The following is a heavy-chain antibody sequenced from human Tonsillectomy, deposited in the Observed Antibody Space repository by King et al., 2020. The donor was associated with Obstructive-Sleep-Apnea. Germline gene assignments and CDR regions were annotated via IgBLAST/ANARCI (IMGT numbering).Heavy chain of an antibody. CDR1: GFTFSSYA. CDR2: ISGSGGTT. CDR3: AKSWDSYGYEPHS. J-gene: IGHJ4*02. Sequence: VQLVESGGGLVQPGGSLRLSCAASGFTFSSYAMNWVRQAPGKGLEWVSAISGSGGTTSYADSVKGRVTISRDSSKNTLYLQMNSLIAEDTAVYYCAKSWDSYGYEPHSWGQGTLVTVSS. V-gene: IGHV3-23*04. D-gene: IGHD5-18*01.